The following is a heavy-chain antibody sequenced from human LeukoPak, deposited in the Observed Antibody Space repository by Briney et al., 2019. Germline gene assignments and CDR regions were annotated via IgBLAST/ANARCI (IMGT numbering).Heavy chain of an antibody. D-gene: IGHD6-19*01. Sequence: SETLSLTCAVYGGSFSGYYWSWIRQPPGKGLEWIGEINHSGSTNYNPSLKSRVTISVDTSKNQFSLKLSSVTAADTAVYYCARGYSSGWYPRIGNWFDPWGQGTLVTVSS. CDR3: ARGYSSGWYPRIGNWFDP. J-gene: IGHJ5*02. CDR2: INHSGST. CDR1: GGSFSGYY. V-gene: IGHV4-34*01.